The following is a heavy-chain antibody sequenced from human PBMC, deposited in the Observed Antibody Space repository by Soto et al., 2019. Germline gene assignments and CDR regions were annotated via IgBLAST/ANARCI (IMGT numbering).Heavy chain of an antibody. CDR1: GYTFTSCA. J-gene: IGHJ2*01. CDR2: INAGNGNT. Sequence: QVQLVQSGAEEKKPGASVKVSCKACGYTFTSCAMHWVRRARGQRLEWMGWINAGNGNTKYSQKFQGRVTITRDTSASTAYMELSSLRSEDTAVYYCARAPSWWYFDLWGRGTLVTVSS. V-gene: IGHV1-3*05. CDR3: ARAPSWWYFDL.